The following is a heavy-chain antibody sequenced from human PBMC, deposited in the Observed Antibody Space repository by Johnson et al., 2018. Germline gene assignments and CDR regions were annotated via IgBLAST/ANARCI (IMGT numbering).Heavy chain of an antibody. Sequence: QVQLVQSGGGVVQXGRSLRLSCEGSGFTFSSYVMHWVRQAPGKGLEWVAVISYDGSNKYYVDSVKGRFTISRDSAKNSLALQMYSLRAEDTAVYYCARSYYDSSGYELLCAFDAWGQGTMVTVSS. CDR2: ISYDGSNK. D-gene: IGHD3-22*01. V-gene: IGHV3-30*03. J-gene: IGHJ3*01. CDR3: ARSYYDSSGYELLCAFDA. CDR1: GFTFSSYV.